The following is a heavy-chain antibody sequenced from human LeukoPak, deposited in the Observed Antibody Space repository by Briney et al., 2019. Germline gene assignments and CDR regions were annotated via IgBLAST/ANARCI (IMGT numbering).Heavy chain of an antibody. Sequence: PSETLSLTCTVSGGSISSYYWSWIRQPPGKGLEWIGYIYYSGSTNYNPSLKSRVTISVDTSKNQSSLKLSSVTAADTAVYYCARGSYYDFWSAHLGYYFDYWGQGTLVTVSS. J-gene: IGHJ4*02. CDR1: GGSISSYY. V-gene: IGHV4-59*01. CDR2: IYYSGST. D-gene: IGHD3-3*01. CDR3: ARGSYYDFWSAHLGYYFDY.